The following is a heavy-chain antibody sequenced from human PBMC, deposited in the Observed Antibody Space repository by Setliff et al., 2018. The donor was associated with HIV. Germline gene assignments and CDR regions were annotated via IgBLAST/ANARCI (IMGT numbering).Heavy chain of an antibody. Sequence: PSETLSLTCTVSGGSISSISYYWGWIRQPPGKGLEWIGSIYYSGSTYYNPSLKSRVTISVDTSKNQFSLKLNSVTAADTAMYYCARHPPYCSGGSCYRGRGYYFYMDVWGKGTTVTVSS. V-gene: IGHV4-39*01. J-gene: IGHJ6*03. CDR2: IYYSGST. D-gene: IGHD2-15*01. CDR1: GGSISSISYY. CDR3: ARHPPYCSGGSCYRGRGYYFYMDV.